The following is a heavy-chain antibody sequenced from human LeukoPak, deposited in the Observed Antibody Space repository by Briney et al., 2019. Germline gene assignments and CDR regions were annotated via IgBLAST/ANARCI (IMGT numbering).Heavy chain of an antibody. CDR3: ARHSSAARPNFDY. J-gene: IGHJ4*02. Sequence: SETLSLTCTVSGGSIGGSNYYWGWIRQPPGKGLEWIGSIYYSGTTYYNPSLKSRVTISVDTSKNQFSLEVTSMTAADTAVYYCARHSSAARPNFDYWGQGTLVTVSS. CDR2: IYYSGTT. V-gene: IGHV4-39*01. CDR1: GGSIGGSNYY. D-gene: IGHD6-6*01.